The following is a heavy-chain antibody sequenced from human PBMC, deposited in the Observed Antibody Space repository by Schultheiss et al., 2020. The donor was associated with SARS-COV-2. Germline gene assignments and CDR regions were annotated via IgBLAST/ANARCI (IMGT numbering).Heavy chain of an antibody. V-gene: IGHV4-4*02. CDR1: GGSISSSNW. Sequence: SETLSLTCTVSGGSISSSNWWSWVRQPPGKGLEWIGYIYYSGSTNYNPSLKSRVTISVDTSKNQFSLKLSSVTAADTAVYYCARRGYCSSTSCYPSYYYGMDVWGQGTTVTVSS. CDR2: IYYSGST. J-gene: IGHJ6*02. CDR3: ARRGYCSSTSCYPSYYYGMDV. D-gene: IGHD2-2*01.